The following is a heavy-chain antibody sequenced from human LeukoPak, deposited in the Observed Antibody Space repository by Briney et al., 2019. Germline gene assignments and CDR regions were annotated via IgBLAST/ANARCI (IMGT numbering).Heavy chain of an antibody. D-gene: IGHD5-24*01. CDR3: AKDFRRWAFDY. J-gene: IGHJ4*02. V-gene: IGHV3-23*01. Sequence: VSVISGGGTSTIYADSVKGRFTISRDNSKNTLYLQMNSLRAEDTAIYSCAKDFRRWAFDYWGQGTLVTVSS. CDR2: ISGGGTST.